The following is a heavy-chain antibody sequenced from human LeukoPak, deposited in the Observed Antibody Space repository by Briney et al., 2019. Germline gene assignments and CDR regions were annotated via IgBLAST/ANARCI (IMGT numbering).Heavy chain of an antibody. V-gene: IGHV4-38-2*01. CDR2: IYHSGST. CDR3: ARHRDYYYYMDV. CDR1: GYSISSGYY. Sequence: PSETLSLTCAVSGYSISSGYYWGWIRQPPGKGLGWSGSIYHSGSTYYSPSLKSRVTISVDTAKNQFSLKLSSVTAADTAVYYCARHRDYYYYMDVWGKGTTVTVSS. J-gene: IGHJ6*03.